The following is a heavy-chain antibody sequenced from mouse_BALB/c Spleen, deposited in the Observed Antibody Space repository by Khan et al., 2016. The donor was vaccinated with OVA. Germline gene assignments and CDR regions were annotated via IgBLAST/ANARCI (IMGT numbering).Heavy chain of an antibody. CDR3: VNHGSSSAWFTY. Sequence: QVRLQQSGAELAKPGASVKMSCKASGYTFTKYWMHWVKQRPGQGLEWIGYINPRTGYTEYNQKFKDKATLTADKSSSTAYMQLSSLTSEDSAVYYCVNHGSSSAWFTYWGQGTLVTVSA. J-gene: IGHJ3*01. CDR1: GYTFTKYW. V-gene: IGHV1-7*01. CDR2: INPRTGYT. D-gene: IGHD1-1*01.